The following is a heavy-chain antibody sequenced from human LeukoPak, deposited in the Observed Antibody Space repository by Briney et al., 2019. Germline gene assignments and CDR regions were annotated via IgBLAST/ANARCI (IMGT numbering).Heavy chain of an antibody. CDR2: ISYDGSNK. D-gene: IGHD3-16*02. V-gene: IGHV3-30*18. Sequence: GRSLRLSCAASGFTFSSYGMHWVRQAPGKGLEWVAVISYDGSNKYYADSVKGRFTISRDNSKNTLYLQMNSLRAEDTAVYYCAKDIGDYYYYYGMDVLGQGTTVTVSS. CDR1: GFTFSSYG. CDR3: AKDIGDYYYYYGMDV. J-gene: IGHJ6*02.